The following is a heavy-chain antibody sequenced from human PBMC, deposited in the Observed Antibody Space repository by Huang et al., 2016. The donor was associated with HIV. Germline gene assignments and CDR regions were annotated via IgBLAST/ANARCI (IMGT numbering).Heavy chain of an antibody. Sequence: EVQLVESGGGLVKPGGSLRLSCAASGFTFSSYSMNWVRQAPGRGLEWVSSISGRSSNIYYAHSVKGRFTIARDNAKSSLYLQLNSLRAEDTAVYYCARTEMEYYYGSSGYYPDYWGQGTLVIVSS. D-gene: IGHD3-22*01. CDR2: ISGRSSNI. J-gene: IGHJ4*02. CDR3: ARTEMEYYYGSSGYYPDY. CDR1: GFTFSSYS. V-gene: IGHV3-48*01.